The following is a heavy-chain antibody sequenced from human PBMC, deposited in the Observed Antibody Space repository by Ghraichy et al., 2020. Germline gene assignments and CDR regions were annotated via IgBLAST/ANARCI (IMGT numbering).Heavy chain of an antibody. CDR1: GSTFSNVW. CDR3: SGGWFDP. D-gene: IGHD1-26*01. Sequence: GGSLRLSCAASGSTFSNVWMNWVRQAPGKGLEWVGRIKSISDGGTTDYAAPVKGRFTISRDDSKNTLYLQMNSLKAEDTAVYYCSGGWFDPWSQGTLVTVS. V-gene: IGHV3-15*01. J-gene: IGHJ5*02. CDR2: IKSISDGGTT.